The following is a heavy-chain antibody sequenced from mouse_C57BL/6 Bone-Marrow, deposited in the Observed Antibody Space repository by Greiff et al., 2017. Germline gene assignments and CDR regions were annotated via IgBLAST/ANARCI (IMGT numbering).Heavy chain of an antibody. D-gene: IGHD2-14*01. CDR2: IRNKANGYTT. CDR3: ARYSLVLQVPIDY. Sequence: EVQLVESGGGLVQPGGSLSLSCAASGFTFTDYYMNWIRQPPGQALEWFGFIRNKANGYTTEDSSYVKGRFTISRDKSQSILYLQMNALRAEDSATYYGARYSLVLQVPIDYWGQGTSVTVSS. CDR1: GFTFTDYY. J-gene: IGHJ4*01. V-gene: IGHV7-3*01.